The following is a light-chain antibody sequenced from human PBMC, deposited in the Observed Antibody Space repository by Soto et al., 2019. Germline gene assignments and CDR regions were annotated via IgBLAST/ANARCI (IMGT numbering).Light chain of an antibody. CDR3: QQYGSSRSIT. Sequence: VMTQSPATLSVSPGERATLSCRASQNLRSSLAWYQQKPGQAPRLLIYGASTRATGIPDRFSGSGSGTDFTLTISRLEPEDFAVYYCQQYGSSRSITFGQGTRLEIK. CDR2: GAS. CDR1: QNLRSS. J-gene: IGKJ5*01. V-gene: IGKV3-20*01.